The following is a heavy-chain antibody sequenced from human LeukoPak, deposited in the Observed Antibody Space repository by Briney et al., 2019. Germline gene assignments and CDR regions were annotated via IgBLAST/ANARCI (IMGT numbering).Heavy chain of an antibody. J-gene: IGHJ6*02. V-gene: IGHV4-59*12. CDR2: IYYSGST. Sequence: PSETLSLTCTVSGGSISSYYWSWIRQPPGKGLEWIGYIYYSGSTNYNPSLKSRVTISVDKSKNQFSLKLSSVTAADTAVYYCARDLGQRGYGMDVWGQGTTVTVSS. CDR1: GGSISSYY. CDR3: ARDLGQRGYGMDV. D-gene: IGHD1-26*01.